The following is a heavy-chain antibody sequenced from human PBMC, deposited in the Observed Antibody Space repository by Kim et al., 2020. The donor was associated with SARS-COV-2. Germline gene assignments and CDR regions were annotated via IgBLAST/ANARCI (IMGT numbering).Heavy chain of an antibody. CDR1: GFTFDDYA. Sequence: GGSLRLSCAASGFTFDDYAMHWVRQAPGKGLEWVSGISWNSGSIGYADSVKGRFTISRDNAKNSLYLQMNSLRAEDTALYYCAKDIPIRVVLGSYGMDVWGQGTTVTVSS. CDR3: AKDIPIRVVLGSYGMDV. V-gene: IGHV3-9*01. D-gene: IGHD3-16*01. CDR2: ISWNSGSI. J-gene: IGHJ6*02.